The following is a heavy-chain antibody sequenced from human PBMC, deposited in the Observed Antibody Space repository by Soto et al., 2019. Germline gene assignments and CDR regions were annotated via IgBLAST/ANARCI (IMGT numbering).Heavy chain of an antibody. CDR1: GGTFSSYT. V-gene: IGHV1-69*02. CDR2: IIPILGIA. J-gene: IGHJ5*02. Sequence: QVQLVQSGAEVKKPGSSVKVSCKASGGTFSSYTISWVRQAPGQGREWMGRIIPILGIANYAQKFQGRVTITADKSTSTAYMELSSLRSEDTAVYSCAVKGRAGTREYNWFAPWGQGTLVTVSS. D-gene: IGHD3-10*01. CDR3: AVKGRAGTREYNWFAP.